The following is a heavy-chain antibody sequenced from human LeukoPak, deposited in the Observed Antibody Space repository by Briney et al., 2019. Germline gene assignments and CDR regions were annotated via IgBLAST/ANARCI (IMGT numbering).Heavy chain of an antibody. CDR1: VYTFALYH. CDR3: TRDRPYTATMWFDT. Sequence: ASATVSFTSSVYTFALYHVHWARQPPRQGLEWMGWINPNSGGTHSAQKFQGRVTMTRDTSIDTAYMELSGLTSDDTVIYYCTRDRPYTATMWFDTWGQGSLVTVSS. D-gene: IGHD5-18*01. CDR2: INPNSGGT. J-gene: IGHJ5*02. V-gene: IGHV1-2*02.